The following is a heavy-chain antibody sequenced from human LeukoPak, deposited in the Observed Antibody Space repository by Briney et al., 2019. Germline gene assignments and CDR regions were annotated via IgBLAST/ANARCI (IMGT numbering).Heavy chain of an antibody. D-gene: IGHD2-21*02. Sequence: SETLSLTCTVSGGSISSGSYYWSWIRQPAGKRLEWIGRIYTSGSTNYNPSLKSRVTISVDTSKNQFSLKLSSVTAADTAVYYCARERVWRYCGGDSCGWFDPWGQGTLVTVSS. J-gene: IGHJ5*02. CDR1: GGSISSGSYY. CDR3: ARERVWRYCGGDSCGWFDP. CDR2: IYTSGST. V-gene: IGHV4-61*02.